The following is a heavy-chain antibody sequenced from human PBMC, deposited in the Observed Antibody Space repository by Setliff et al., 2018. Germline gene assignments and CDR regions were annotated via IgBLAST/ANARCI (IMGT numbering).Heavy chain of an antibody. CDR3: ARVTNWGLDLRFDP. Sequence: SETLSLTCTVSGDSISSYYWSWIRQPPGKGLEWIGYICYSGSTNYNPSLKSRVTMSVATFENHFSLKLNSLTAADTAVYYCARVTNWGLDLRFDPWGQGILVTVS. J-gene: IGHJ5*02. CDR2: ICYSGST. CDR1: GDSISSYY. D-gene: IGHD7-27*01. V-gene: IGHV4-59*01.